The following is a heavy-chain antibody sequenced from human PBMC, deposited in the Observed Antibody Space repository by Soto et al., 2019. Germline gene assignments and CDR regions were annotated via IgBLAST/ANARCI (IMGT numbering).Heavy chain of an antibody. CDR3: ARVVAARQNPNWFDP. D-gene: IGHD6-6*01. CDR2: INHSGST. CDR1: GGSFSGYY. Sequence: SETLSLTCAVYGGSFSGYYWSWIRQPPGKGLEWIGEINHSGSTNYNPSLKSRVTISVDTSKNQFSLKLSSVTAADTAVYYCARVVAARQNPNWFDPWGQGTLVTVSS. V-gene: IGHV4-34*01. J-gene: IGHJ5*02.